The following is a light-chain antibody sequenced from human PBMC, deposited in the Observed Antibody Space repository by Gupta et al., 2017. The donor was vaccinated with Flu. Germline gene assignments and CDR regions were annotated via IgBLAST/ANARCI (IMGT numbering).Light chain of an antibody. CDR3: QQRSNWPPPT. CDR2: DAP. J-gene: IGKJ2*01. Sequence: EILLTQSPATLSLSPEERATPSGEASQSVRRYLAWYQQKPGQAPRLLIYDAPNRDTGIPARFRGSGCGKDFALTSSSREPEASALHYFQQRSNWPPPTFGQWTKLDTK. CDR1: QSVRRY. V-gene: IGKV3-11*01.